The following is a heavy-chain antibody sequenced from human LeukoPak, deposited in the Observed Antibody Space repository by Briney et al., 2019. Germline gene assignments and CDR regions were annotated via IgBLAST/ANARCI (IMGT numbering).Heavy chain of an antibody. Sequence: SPTLSLTCAISGDSVSSNSAAWNWIRQSPSRGLEWLGRTYYRSKWYNEYAVSVKSRISINPDTSKNQFSLQLNSVTPGDTAVYYCARDSKWAFDIWGQGTMVTVSS. CDR1: GDSVSSNSAA. D-gene: IGHD2-8*01. J-gene: IGHJ3*02. V-gene: IGHV6-1*01. CDR2: TYYRSKWYN. CDR3: ARDSKWAFDI.